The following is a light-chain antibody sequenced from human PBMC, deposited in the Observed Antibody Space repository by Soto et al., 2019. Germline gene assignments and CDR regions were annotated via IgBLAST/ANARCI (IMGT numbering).Light chain of an antibody. V-gene: IGKV1-39*01. CDR3: QQSYNTPRT. CDR2: AAS. CDR1: QSISNY. J-gene: IGKJ1*01. Sequence: DIQMTQSPSSLSASVGDRVSITCRASQSISNYLNWYQQKPGKAPKVLIYAASSLQSGVPSRFSGSASGTDFTLTISSLQPEDFATYYCQQSYNTPRTFGQGTKVEIK.